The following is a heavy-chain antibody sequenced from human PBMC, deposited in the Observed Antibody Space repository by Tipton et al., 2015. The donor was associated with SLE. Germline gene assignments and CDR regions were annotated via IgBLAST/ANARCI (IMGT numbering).Heavy chain of an antibody. CDR3: AKAPYSGRYFDN. D-gene: IGHD1-26*01. CDR1: GESFSGYY. Sequence: TLSLTCAVYGESFSGYYWNWIRQSPGKGLEWIGDINHSGSTNYNPSLKSRITISVDTSKNQFSLKLSSVTAADTAVYYCAKAPYSGRYFDNWGQGTLVTVSS. J-gene: IGHJ4*02. V-gene: IGHV4-34*01. CDR2: INHSGST.